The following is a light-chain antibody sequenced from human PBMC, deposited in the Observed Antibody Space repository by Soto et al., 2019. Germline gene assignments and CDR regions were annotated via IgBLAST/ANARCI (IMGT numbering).Light chain of an antibody. Sequence: DIQLTQSPSFLSASVGDRVIITCRASQGISSYLAWYQREPGKAPKLLVYSASTLQSGVPSRFSGSGSGADFTLTIISLQPEDFATYYCLQHYSYPRTFGQGTKVDIK. J-gene: IGKJ1*01. CDR1: QGISSY. CDR3: LQHYSYPRT. V-gene: IGKV1-9*01. CDR2: SAS.